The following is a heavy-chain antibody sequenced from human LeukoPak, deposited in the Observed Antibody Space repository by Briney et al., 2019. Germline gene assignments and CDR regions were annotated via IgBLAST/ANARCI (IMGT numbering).Heavy chain of an antibody. Sequence: PSETLSLTCTVSGGSISGYYWSWIRQPPGKGLEWIGYIYYSGSTNYNPSLKRRVTISVDTSKNQFSLKLSSVTAADTAVYYCARQGIAAAGVIDYWGQGTLVTVSS. V-gene: IGHV4-59*08. CDR1: GGSISGYY. J-gene: IGHJ4*02. D-gene: IGHD6-13*01. CDR3: ARQGIAAAGVIDY. CDR2: IYYSGST.